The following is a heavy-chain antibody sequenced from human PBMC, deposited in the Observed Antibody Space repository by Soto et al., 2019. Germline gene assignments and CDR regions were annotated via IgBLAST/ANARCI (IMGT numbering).Heavy chain of an antibody. CDR3: TKDSHFNMKLVRFDY. CDR1: GFTFTTAW. Sequence: PGGSLRLSCAASGFTFTTAWINWVRQAPVNGLEFVGRIKSKIAGWTTDFSAPVKGIFSISIDYSINIVYFQINSLKIEDTAVYYCTKDSHFNMKLVRFDYWGLGTLVTVSS. V-gene: IGHV3-15*07. J-gene: IGHJ4*01. CDR2: IKSKIAGWTT. D-gene: IGHD3-22*01.